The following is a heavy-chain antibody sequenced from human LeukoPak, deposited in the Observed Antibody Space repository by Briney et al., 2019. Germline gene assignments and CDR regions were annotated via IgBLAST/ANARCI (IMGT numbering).Heavy chain of an antibody. CDR3: ATLAKHDYGDYTDAFDI. V-gene: IGHV5-51*01. CDR2: IYPCDSDT. CDR1: GYSFTSYW. Sequence: PGESLKISCKGSGYSFTSYWIGWVRQMPGKGLEWMGIIYPCDSDTRYSPSFQGQVTISPDKSISTAHLQWSSLKASDTAMYYCATLAKHDYGDYTDAFDIWGQGTMVTVSS. J-gene: IGHJ3*02. D-gene: IGHD4-17*01.